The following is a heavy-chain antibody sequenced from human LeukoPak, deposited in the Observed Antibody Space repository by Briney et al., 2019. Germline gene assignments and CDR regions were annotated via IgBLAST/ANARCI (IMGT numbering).Heavy chain of an antibody. Sequence: ASVKVSCKASGYTFTGYYMHWVRQAPGQGLEWMGWINPNSGGTNYAQKFQGRVTMTRDTSISTAYMELSRLRSDDTAVYYCARGGGDVLRYFDWSSFDYWGQGTLVTVSS. V-gene: IGHV1-2*02. J-gene: IGHJ4*02. CDR2: INPNSGGT. CDR3: ARGGGDVLRYFDWSSFDY. D-gene: IGHD3-9*01. CDR1: GYTFTGYY.